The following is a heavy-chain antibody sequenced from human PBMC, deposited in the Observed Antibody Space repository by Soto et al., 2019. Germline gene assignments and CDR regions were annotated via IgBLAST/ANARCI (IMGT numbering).Heavy chain of an antibody. J-gene: IGHJ6*03. D-gene: IGHD3-10*02. CDR1: GGSFSGYY. V-gene: IGHV4-34*01. CDR3: ARGYPYVRGVYYYYMDV. CDR2: INHSGST. Sequence: SETLSLTCAVYGGSFSGYYWSWIRQPPGKGLEWIGEINHSGSTNYNPSLKSRVTISVDTSKNQFSLKLSSVTAADTAVYYCARGYPYVRGVYYYYMDVWGKGTTVTVSS.